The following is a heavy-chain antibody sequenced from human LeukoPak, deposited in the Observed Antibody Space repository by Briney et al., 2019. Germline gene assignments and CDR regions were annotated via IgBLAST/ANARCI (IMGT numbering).Heavy chain of an antibody. CDR1: GFTLTSYG. J-gene: IGHJ4*02. D-gene: IGHD2/OR15-2a*01. CDR2: INHDGSLR. Sequence: GGSLRLSCAASGFTLTSYGMHWVRQSPGKGLVWVSHINHDGSLRNYADSVKGRFTISRDIAKNTLCLQMNSLGADDTAMYYCTRDVFSLGDSWGQGTLVTVSS. V-gene: IGHV3-74*01. CDR3: TRDVFSLGDS.